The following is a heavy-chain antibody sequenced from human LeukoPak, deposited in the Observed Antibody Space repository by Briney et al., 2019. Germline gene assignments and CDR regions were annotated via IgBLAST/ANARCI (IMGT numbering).Heavy chain of an antibody. CDR1: GGSISSSSYY. J-gene: IGHJ3*02. CDR2: IYYSGST. Sequence: SETLSLTCTVSGGSISSSSYYWGWIRQPPGKGLEWIGSIYYSGSTYYNPSLKSRVTISVDTSKNQFSLKLSSVTAADTAVYYCAREGLYDILTGYYGPDAFDIWGQGTMVTVSS. V-gene: IGHV4-39*07. D-gene: IGHD3-9*01. CDR3: AREGLYDILTGYYGPDAFDI.